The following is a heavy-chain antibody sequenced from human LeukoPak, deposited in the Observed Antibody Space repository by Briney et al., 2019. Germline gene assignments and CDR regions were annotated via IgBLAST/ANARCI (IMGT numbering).Heavy chain of an antibody. CDR2: IIPIFGTA. V-gene: IGHV1-69*13. CDR1: GGTFSSYA. Sequence: SVKVSCKASGGTFSSYAISWVRQAPGQGLEWMGGIIPIFGTANYAQKFRGRVTITADESTSTAYMELSSLRSEDTAVYYCARVISSGWNYYYYYGMDVWGQGTTVTVSS. J-gene: IGHJ6*02. CDR3: ARVISSGWNYYYYYGMDV. D-gene: IGHD6-19*01.